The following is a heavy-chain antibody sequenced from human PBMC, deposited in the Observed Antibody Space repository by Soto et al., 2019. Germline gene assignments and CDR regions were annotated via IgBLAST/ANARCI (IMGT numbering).Heavy chain of an antibody. Sequence: PSETLSLTCAVSGGSINSRYWWSWVRQSPGKGLEWIGEIYHSGSTNYNPSLKSRVTISVDKSKNQFSLNLSSVTAADTAVYYCARGQNGSGNYYTRHFDYWGQGTMVT. D-gene: IGHD3-10*01. CDR3: ARGQNGSGNYYTRHFDY. J-gene: IGHJ4*02. CDR2: IYHSGST. V-gene: IGHV4-4*02. CDR1: GGSINSRYW.